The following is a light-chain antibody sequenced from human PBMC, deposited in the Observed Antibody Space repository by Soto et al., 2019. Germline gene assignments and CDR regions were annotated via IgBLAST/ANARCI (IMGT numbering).Light chain of an antibody. V-gene: IGKV3-20*01. J-gene: IGKJ2*01. CDR3: QQYGDSPFVT. CDR2: GAS. CDR1: QAVSNSY. Sequence: EIVLTQSPGTLSLSPGERATLSCRASQAVSNSYLAWYQQKPGQAPRLLIYGASSRAAGIPDRFSGSGSGTDFTLIISRLEPEDFAVYYCQQYGDSPFVTFGQGTKLETK.